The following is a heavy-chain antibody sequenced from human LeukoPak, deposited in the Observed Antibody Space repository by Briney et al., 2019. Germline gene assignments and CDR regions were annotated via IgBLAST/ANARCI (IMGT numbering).Heavy chain of an antibody. Sequence: KPSETLSLTCTVSGGSISSSSYYWGWIRQPPGKGLEWIGSIYYSGSAYYNPSLKSRVTISVDTSKNQFSLKLSSVTAADTAVYYCARQVSAMACDAFDMWGQGTMVTVSS. CDR2: IYYSGSA. D-gene: IGHD5-18*01. V-gene: IGHV4-39*01. CDR3: ARQVSAMACDAFDM. CDR1: GGSISSSSYY. J-gene: IGHJ3*02.